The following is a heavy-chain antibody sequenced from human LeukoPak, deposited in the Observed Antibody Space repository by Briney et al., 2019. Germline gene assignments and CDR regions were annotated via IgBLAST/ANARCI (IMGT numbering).Heavy chain of an antibody. CDR2: TYHSGST. V-gene: IGHV4-61*01. CDR3: ARGSSSFDP. D-gene: IGHD6-6*01. J-gene: IGHJ5*02. CDR1: GGSVSSANYY. Sequence: SETLSLTCTVSGGSVSSANYYWSWIRQPPGKGLEWIGYTYHSGSTNYNPSLKSRVTISIDTSKNQFSLRLSSVTAADTAVYYCARGSSSFDPWGQGTLVTVSS.